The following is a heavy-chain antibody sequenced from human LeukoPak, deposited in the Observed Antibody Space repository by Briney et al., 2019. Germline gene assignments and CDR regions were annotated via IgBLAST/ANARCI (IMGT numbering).Heavy chain of an antibody. D-gene: IGHD2-2*01. Sequence: GGSLRLSCSGSGFNFHDYAVTWVRQAPGKGLEWVAVISYDGSNKYYADSVKGRFTISRDNSKNTLYLQMNSLRAEDTAVYYCARVSAKVVPAAPFDYWGQGTLVTVSS. V-gene: IGHV3-30-3*01. CDR1: GFNFHDYA. CDR2: ISYDGSNK. J-gene: IGHJ4*02. CDR3: ARVSAKVVPAAPFDY.